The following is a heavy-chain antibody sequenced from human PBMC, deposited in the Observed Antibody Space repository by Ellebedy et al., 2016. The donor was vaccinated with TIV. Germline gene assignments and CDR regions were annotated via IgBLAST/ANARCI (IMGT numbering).Heavy chain of an antibody. J-gene: IGHJ4*02. CDR2: IISGTSDI. Sequence: PGGSLRLSCAASGFPFSSYSMFWVRQAPGKGLEWVSYIISGTSDIYNAESVKGRVTISRDNAKNSLYLQMDSLRDEDTAVYYCAAGYSGGLYGIDYWGQGTLVIVSS. V-gene: IGHV3-48*02. D-gene: IGHD6-19*01. CDR3: AAGYSGGLYGIDY. CDR1: GFPFSSYS.